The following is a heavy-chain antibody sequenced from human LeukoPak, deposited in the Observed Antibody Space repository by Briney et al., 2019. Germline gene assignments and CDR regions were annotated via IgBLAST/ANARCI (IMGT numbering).Heavy chain of an antibody. D-gene: IGHD1-1*01. CDR3: ARAWTGTGPGDC. V-gene: IGHV3-7*04. Sequence: GGSLRLSCAASGFTLSSFWMGWGRQAPGKGLEWVASIKQDGSEKYYVDSVKGRFIISRDNAKNSLYLQMNSLRVEDTALYYCARAWTGTGPGDCWGQGTLVTVSS. CDR1: GFTLSSFW. CDR2: IKQDGSEK. J-gene: IGHJ4*02.